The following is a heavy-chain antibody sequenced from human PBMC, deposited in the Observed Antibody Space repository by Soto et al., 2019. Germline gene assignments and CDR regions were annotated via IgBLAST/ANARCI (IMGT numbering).Heavy chain of an antibody. CDR1: GFTFSSYG. Sequence: GGSLRLSCAASGFTFSSYGMHWVRQAPGKGLEWVAVIWYDGSNKYYADSVKGRFTISRDNSKNTLYLQMNSLRAEDTAVYYCAREPNYDILTGSFLWGQGTLVTVSS. D-gene: IGHD3-9*01. CDR2: IWYDGSNK. J-gene: IGHJ4*02. V-gene: IGHV3-33*01. CDR3: AREPNYDILTGSFL.